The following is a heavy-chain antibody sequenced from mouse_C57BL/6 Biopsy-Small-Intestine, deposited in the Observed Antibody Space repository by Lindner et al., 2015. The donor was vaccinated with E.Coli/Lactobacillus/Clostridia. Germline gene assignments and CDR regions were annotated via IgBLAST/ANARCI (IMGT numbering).Heavy chain of an antibody. D-gene: IGHD2-13*01. V-gene: IGHV1-81*01. CDR3: ARAGAAVTTHFDY. J-gene: IGHJ4*01. CDR1: GGTFSMYS. Sequence: SVKVSCKASGGTFSMYSISWVRQAPGQGLEWMGRIIPILGKANYAPKFQGRVTITADKSTSTVYMELRSLRSDDTAVYYCARAGAAVTTHFDYWGQGTQVTVSS. CDR2: IIPILGKA.